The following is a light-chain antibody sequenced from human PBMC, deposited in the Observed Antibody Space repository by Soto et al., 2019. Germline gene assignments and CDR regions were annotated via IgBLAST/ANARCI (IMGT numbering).Light chain of an antibody. CDR2: GAS. CDR3: QQLALYPST. J-gene: IGKJ4*01. V-gene: IGKV3-20*01. CDR1: QSVRGNY. Sequence: EIVLTQSPGTLSLSPGERATLSCRASQSVRGNYLAWYQQKPGQAPRLLISGASSRASGIPDRFSGSGSGTDFTLTLSSLQPEDFATYYCQQLALYPSTFGGGTKVE.